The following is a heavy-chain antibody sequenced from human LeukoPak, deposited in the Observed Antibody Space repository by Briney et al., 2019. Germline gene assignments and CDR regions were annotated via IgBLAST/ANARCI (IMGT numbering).Heavy chain of an antibody. V-gene: IGHV3-11*06. J-gene: IGHJ4*02. Sequence: GGSLRLSCAVSGFTSSDYYMSWVRQAPGKEMECVSYISSYNTYTNYADSVRGRFTISRDNAKNSLCLQMNSLRAEDTAVYYCVRGGPYGDYDAYWGQGTLVTVSS. CDR1: GFTSSDYY. CDR2: ISSYNTYT. CDR3: VRGGPYGDYDAY. D-gene: IGHD4-17*01.